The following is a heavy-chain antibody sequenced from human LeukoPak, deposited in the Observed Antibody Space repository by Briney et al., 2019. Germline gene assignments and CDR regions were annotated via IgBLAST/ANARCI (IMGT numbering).Heavy chain of an antibody. CDR3: ARSTVTTRKIGFDY. D-gene: IGHD4-17*01. Sequence: PSETLSLTCAVSGGSIGSYYWSWIRQPPGKGLEWIGYIHDSGSTKYNPSLKSRVTMSVDTSGNHLSLKLTSVTAADTAVYYCARSTVTTRKIGFDYWGQGTLVTVSS. J-gene: IGHJ4*02. V-gene: IGHV4-59*01. CDR1: GGSIGSYY. CDR2: IHDSGST.